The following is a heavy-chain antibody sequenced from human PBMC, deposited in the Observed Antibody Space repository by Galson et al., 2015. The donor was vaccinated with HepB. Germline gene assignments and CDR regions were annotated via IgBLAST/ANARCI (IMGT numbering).Heavy chain of an antibody. CDR1: GFTFSDYY. CDR2: ISSSSSYT. J-gene: IGHJ4*02. D-gene: IGHD6-19*01. V-gene: IGHV3-11*05. Sequence: LRLSCAASGFTFSDYYMSWIRQAPGKGLEWVSYISSSSSYTNYVDSVKGRFTISRDNAKNSLYLQMNSLRAEDTAVYYCARGGQWLVRGSFDYWGQGPRSPSPQ. CDR3: ARGGQWLVRGSFDY.